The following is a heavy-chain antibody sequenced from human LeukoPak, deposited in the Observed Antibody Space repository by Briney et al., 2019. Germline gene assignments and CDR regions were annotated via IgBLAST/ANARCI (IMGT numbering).Heavy chain of an antibody. Sequence: GGSLRLSCVVSGFTLSSSEMNWVRQARGKGLEWVSSISHSGTYIYYAVSVKGRFTLSRDTSKNSLFLQMNSLRAEDTAVYYCAREAVPGTGWFDPWGQGTLVTVSS. V-gene: IGHV3-21*01. CDR1: GFTLSSSE. J-gene: IGHJ5*02. CDR3: AREAVPGTGWFDP. D-gene: IGHD6-19*01. CDR2: ISHSGTYI.